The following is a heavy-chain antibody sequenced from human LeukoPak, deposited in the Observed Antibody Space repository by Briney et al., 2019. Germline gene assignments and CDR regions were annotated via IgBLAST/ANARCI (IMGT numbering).Heavy chain of an antibody. D-gene: IGHD6-13*01. CDR3: ARSIAAAGTVDY. CDR2: INPSGGST. CDR1: GYTFTSYY. V-gene: IGHV1-46*01. J-gene: IGHJ4*02. Sequence: ASVKVSCKASGYTFTSYYMHWVRQAPGQGLEWMGIINPSGGSTSYAQKFQGRITMTRDTSTSTVYMELSSLRSEDTAVYYCARSIAAAGTVDYWGQGTLVTVSS.